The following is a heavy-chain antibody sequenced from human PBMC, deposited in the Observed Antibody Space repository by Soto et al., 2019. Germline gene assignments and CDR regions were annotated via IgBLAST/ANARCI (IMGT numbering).Heavy chain of an antibody. Sequence: ASVKVSCKASGYTFTSYDINWVRQATGQGLEWMGWMNPNSGNTGYAQKFQGRVTMARNTSISTAYMELSSLRSEDTAVYYCARGAGILRYFDWLYFDYWGQGTLVTVSS. CDR1: GYTFTSYD. CDR3: ARGAGILRYFDWLYFDY. D-gene: IGHD3-9*01. CDR2: MNPNSGNT. V-gene: IGHV1-8*01. J-gene: IGHJ4*02.